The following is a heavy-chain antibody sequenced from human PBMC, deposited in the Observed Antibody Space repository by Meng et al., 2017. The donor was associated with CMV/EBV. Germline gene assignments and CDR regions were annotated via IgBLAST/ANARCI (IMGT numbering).Heavy chain of an antibody. Sequence: SETLSLTCTVSGGSISSSSYYWGWIRQPPGKGLEWIGSIYYSGSTYYNPSLKSRVTISADTSKNQFSLKLSSVTAADTAVYYCARDAVGATEIDYRGQGTLVTVSS. CDR1: GGSISSSSYY. V-gene: IGHV4-39*07. J-gene: IGHJ4*02. CDR3: ARDAVGATEIDY. D-gene: IGHD1-26*01. CDR2: IYYSGST.